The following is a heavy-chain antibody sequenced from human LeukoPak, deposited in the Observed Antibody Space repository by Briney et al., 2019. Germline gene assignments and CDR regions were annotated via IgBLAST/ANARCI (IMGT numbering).Heavy chain of an antibody. CDR1: GFTFSSYE. CDR3: AKNRGGSYYSGSDY. Sequence: GGSLRLSCVASGFTFSSYEMNWVRQAPGEGLEWVSAVRGSDAGTSYADSVKGRFTISRDNSKNTLYLQMNSLRAEDTAVYYCAKNRGGSYYSGSDYWGQGTLVTVSS. V-gene: IGHV3-23*01. D-gene: IGHD1-26*01. J-gene: IGHJ4*02. CDR2: VRGSDAGT.